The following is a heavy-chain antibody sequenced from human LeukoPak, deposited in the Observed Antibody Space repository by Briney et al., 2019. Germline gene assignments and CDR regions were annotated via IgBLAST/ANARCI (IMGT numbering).Heavy chain of an antibody. D-gene: IGHD3-9*01. V-gene: IGHV3-23*01. J-gene: IGHJ4*02. CDR1: GFTFSSYA. CDR2: ISGSGGST. Sequence: GGSLRLSCAASGFTFSSYAMSWVRQAPGKGLEWVSAISGSGGSTYYADSVKGRFTISRDNSKNTLYLQMNSLRAEDTAVYYRAKPNKYYDILTGLDYWGQGTLVTVSS. CDR3: AKPNKYYDILTGLDY.